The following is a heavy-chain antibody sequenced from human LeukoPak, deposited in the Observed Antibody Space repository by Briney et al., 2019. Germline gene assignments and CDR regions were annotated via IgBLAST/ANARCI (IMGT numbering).Heavy chain of an antibody. CDR2: VRAGGGTT. D-gene: IGHD3-10*01. V-gene: IGHV3-23*01. Sequence: GASLRLSCAASGSTFTSYAMNWDRQVPGKVLKWVSGVRAGGGTTFYADSVKGRFTISRDNSKNTLYLQMSSLRAEDTAVYFCAKDRREDGSGSYFSDWGQGTLLTVSS. J-gene: IGHJ4*02. CDR3: AKDRREDGSGSYFSD. CDR1: GSTFTSYA.